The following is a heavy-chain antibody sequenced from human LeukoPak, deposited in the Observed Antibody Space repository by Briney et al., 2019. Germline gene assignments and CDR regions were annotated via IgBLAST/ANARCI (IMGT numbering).Heavy chain of an antibody. D-gene: IGHD5-12*01. V-gene: IGHV3-48*04. Sequence: PGGSLRLSCAASGFTFSSYSMNWVRQAPGKGLEWVSYISSSSSTIYYADSVKGRFTISRDNAKNSLYLQMNSLRAEDTAVYYCASLWLRDGGWFDPWGQGTLVTVSS. CDR2: ISSSSSTI. CDR3: ASLWLRDGGWFDP. CDR1: GFTFSSYS. J-gene: IGHJ5*02.